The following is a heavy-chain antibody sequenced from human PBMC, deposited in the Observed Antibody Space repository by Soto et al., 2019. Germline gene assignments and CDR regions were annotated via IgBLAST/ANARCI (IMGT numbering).Heavy chain of an antibody. CDR1: GASISTYY. CDR3: ARSSIEPRIFMYPFDS. Sequence: PSETLSLTCTVSGASISTYYWSWIRQPPGKGLEWIGYIYYSGSTNYNPSLKSRVTISVDTSKNQFSLKLSSVTAADTAVYYCARSSIEPRIFMYPFDSWGQGTLVTVSS. J-gene: IGHJ4*02. D-gene: IGHD3-9*01. V-gene: IGHV4-59*08. CDR2: IYYSGST.